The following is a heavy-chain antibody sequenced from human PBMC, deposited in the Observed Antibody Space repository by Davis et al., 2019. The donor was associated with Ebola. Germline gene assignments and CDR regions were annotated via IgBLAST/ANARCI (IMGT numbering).Heavy chain of an antibody. D-gene: IGHD1-14*01. Sequence: SETLSLTCTVSGGSISSSSYYWGWIRQPPGKGLEWIGSIYYSGSTYYNPSLKSRVTISVDTSKNQFSLKLSSVTAADTAVYYCARDLTNHYYGMDVWGQGTTVTVSS. CDR2: IYYSGST. V-gene: IGHV4-39*07. CDR1: GGSISSSSYY. CDR3: ARDLTNHYYGMDV. J-gene: IGHJ6*02.